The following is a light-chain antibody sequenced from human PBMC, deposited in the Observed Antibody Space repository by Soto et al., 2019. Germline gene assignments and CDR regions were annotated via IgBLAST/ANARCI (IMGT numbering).Light chain of an antibody. V-gene: IGKV3-20*01. CDR1: QSVSSSY. Sequence: IVLTQSTGTLSLSPGERATLSCRASQSVSSSYLAWYQQKPGQAPRLLIYGASSRATGIPDRFSGSGSGTDFYLTISRMEHGGFAVYYCQQYGSSRTFGKGTKVEIK. CDR2: GAS. J-gene: IGKJ1*01. CDR3: QQYGSSRT.